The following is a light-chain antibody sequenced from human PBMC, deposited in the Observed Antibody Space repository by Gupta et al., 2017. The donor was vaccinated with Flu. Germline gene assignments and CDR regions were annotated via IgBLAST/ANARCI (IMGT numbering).Light chain of an antibody. CDR3: QHYNGWPPAYS. V-gene: IGKV3-15*01. J-gene: IGKJ2*03. CDR2: GAS. Sequence: EIVMTQSPXTLSVSXGERATLSCRASQSVSRYLAWYQHKPGQAPRLLIYGASTRATGIPARFSGSGSGTEFTLTISSLQSEDFAVYYCQHYNGWPPAYSFGQGTKLEIK. CDR1: QSVSRY.